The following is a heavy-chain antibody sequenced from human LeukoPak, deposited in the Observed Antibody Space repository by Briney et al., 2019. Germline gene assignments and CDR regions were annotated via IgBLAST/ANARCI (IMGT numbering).Heavy chain of an antibody. V-gene: IGHV4-59*01. CDR2: MYYSGRT. D-gene: IGHD1-26*01. CDR1: GGSISSYY. Sequence: SETLSLTCTVSGGSISSYYWSWIRQPPGKGLAWIGYMYYSGRTNYNPSLKSRVTISVDTSKNQFSLKLSSVTAADTAVYYCARTFSESYYYYGLDVWGQGTTVTVSS. CDR3: ARTFSESYYYYGLDV. J-gene: IGHJ6*02.